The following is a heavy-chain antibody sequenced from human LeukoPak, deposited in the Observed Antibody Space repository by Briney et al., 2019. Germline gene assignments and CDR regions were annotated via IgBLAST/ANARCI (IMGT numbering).Heavy chain of an antibody. Sequence: GASVKVSCKASGYTFTSYGISWVRQAPGQGLEWMGWISAYNGNTNYAQKLQGRVTMTTDPSTSTAYMELRSLRSDDTAVYYCARDRIAVAESYFDYWGQGTLVTVSS. CDR1: GYTFTSYG. D-gene: IGHD6-19*01. J-gene: IGHJ4*02. V-gene: IGHV1-18*01. CDR2: ISAYNGNT. CDR3: ARDRIAVAESYFDY.